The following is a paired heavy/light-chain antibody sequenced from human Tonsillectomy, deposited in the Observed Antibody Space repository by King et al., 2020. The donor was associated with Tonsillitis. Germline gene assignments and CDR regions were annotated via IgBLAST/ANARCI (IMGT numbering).Light chain of an antibody. CDR1: QSVSSNY. V-gene: IGKV3-20*01. J-gene: IGKJ2*01. CDR2: GAS. CDR3: QQYGSSPA. Sequence: EIVLTQSPGTLSLSPGERATLSCRASQSVSSNYLAWYQQEPGQAPRLLIYGASSRATGIPDRFSGSGSGTDFTLTISRLEPEDFAVYYCQQYGSSPAFGQGTKLEIK.
Heavy chain of an antibody. CDR2: TYYRSKWYN. CDR1: GDSVSSNSAA. CDR3: ARDLGELELRYYYYYGMDV. D-gene: IGHD1-7*01. J-gene: IGHJ6*02. V-gene: IGHV6-1*01. Sequence: QVQLQQSGPGLVKPSQTLSLTCAISGDSVSSNSAAWNWIRQSPSRGLEWLGRTYYRSKWYNDYAVSVKSRVTINPDTSKNQFSLQLNSVTPEDTAVYYCARDLGELELRYYYYYGMDVWGQGTTVTVSS.